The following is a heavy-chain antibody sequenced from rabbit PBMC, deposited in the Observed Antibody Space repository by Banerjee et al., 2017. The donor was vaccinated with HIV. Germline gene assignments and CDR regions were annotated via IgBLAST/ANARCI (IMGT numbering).Heavy chain of an antibody. CDR2: IYAGSSGST. CDR1: GFSLSIYE. J-gene: IGHJ4*01. CDR3: ARDLAGVIGWNFNL. Sequence: QSLEESGGGLVKPGASLTLTCTASGFSLSIYEMCWVRQAPRKGLEWIAGIYAGSSGSTYYASWAKGRFTISKTSSTTVTLQMTSLTAADTATYFCARDLAGVIGWNFNLWGPGTLVTVS. V-gene: IGHV1S40*01. D-gene: IGHD4-1*01.